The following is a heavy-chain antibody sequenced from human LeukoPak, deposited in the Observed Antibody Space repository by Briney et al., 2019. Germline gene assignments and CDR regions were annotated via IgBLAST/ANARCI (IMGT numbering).Heavy chain of an antibody. V-gene: IGHV3-7*03. D-gene: IGHD3-16*01. Sequence: GGSLRLSCAASGFTFISYWMNWARQAPGKGLEWVASINHNGNVNYYVDSVKGRFTISRDNAKNSLCLQMSNLRAKDTAVYFCARGGGLDVWGQGATVTVSS. J-gene: IGHJ6*02. CDR3: ARGGGLDV. CDR2: INHNGNVN. CDR1: GFTFISYW.